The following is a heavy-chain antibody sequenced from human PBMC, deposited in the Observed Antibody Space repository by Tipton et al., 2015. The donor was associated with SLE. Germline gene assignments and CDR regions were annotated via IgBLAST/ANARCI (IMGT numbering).Heavy chain of an antibody. V-gene: IGHV4-61*01. Sequence: GLVKPSETLSLTCNVSGYSISSGYYWGWIRQPPGKGLEWIGYSYYSGSTNCNPSLQSRVTISIDTSKNQLSLMPNSVTSADTALYYCARGDSAYDLPDYWGQGTLVTVSS. D-gene: IGHD5-12*01. CDR1: GYSISSGYY. J-gene: IGHJ4*02. CDR2: SYYSGST. CDR3: ARGDSAYDLPDY.